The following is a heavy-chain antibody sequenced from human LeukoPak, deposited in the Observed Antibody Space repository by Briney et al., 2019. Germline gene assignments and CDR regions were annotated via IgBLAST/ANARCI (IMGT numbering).Heavy chain of an antibody. CDR2: IYYRGST. Sequence: PSETLSLTCTVSGGSISSSSYYWGWIRQPPGKGLEWIGTIYYRGSTAYNPSLKSRVTISVDTSKNQLSLKLSSVTAADTAVYYCARKASTMIIVVWGQGTLATVSS. D-gene: IGHD3-22*01. CDR1: GGSISSSSYY. J-gene: IGHJ4*02. V-gene: IGHV4-39*07. CDR3: ARKASTMIIVV.